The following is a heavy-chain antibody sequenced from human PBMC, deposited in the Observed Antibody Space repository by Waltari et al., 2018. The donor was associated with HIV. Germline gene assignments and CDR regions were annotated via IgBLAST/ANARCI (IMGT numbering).Heavy chain of an antibody. V-gene: IGHV3-74*01. CDR1: GFTFSDYR. Sequence: EVQLVESGGDLVQPGGSLRLSCAASGFTFSDYRMHWVRQAPGKGLVCGSRIKSDGSSTNYADSVKGRFTISRDNAKNTLYLQMNSLRVEDTAVYYCASPAGKAYWGQGSLVTVSS. CDR3: ASPAGKAY. CDR2: IKSDGSST. D-gene: IGHD3-10*01. J-gene: IGHJ4*02.